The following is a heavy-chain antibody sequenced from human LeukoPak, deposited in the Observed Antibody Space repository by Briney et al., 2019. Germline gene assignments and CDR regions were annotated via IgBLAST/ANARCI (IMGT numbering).Heavy chain of an antibody. D-gene: IGHD2-21*02. V-gene: IGHV3-48*03. J-gene: IGHJ4*02. CDR2: ISSSAINI. CDR1: GFTFSNYE. Sequence: QTGGSLRLSCVASGFTFSNYEMTWVRQAPGKGLEWVSYISSSAINIYYADSVKGRFTISRDNAKSSLFLQMNSLRAEDTAVYCCARDSYCGPDCYYHPDFDHWGQGTVVTVSS. CDR3: ARDSYCGPDCYYHPDFDH.